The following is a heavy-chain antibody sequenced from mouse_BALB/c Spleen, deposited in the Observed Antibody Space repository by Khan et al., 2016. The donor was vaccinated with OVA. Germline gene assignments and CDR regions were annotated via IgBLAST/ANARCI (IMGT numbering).Heavy chain of an antibody. CDR3: ARRNFFGYTFAY. CDR1: GYTFTDYY. D-gene: IGHD1-2*01. Sequence: QVQLQQSGAELARPGASVKLSCKASGYTFTDYYINWVKQRTGQGLEWIGEISPGSGDTYYNEKLKGQATLTGDKSANTAYMQLSSLTSDASTVYFCARRNFFGYTFAYWGQGTLVTVSA. CDR2: ISPGSGDT. J-gene: IGHJ3*01. V-gene: IGHV1-77*01.